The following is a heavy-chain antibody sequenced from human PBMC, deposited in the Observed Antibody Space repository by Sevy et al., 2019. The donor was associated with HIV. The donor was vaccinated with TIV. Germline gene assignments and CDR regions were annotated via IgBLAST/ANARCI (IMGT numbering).Heavy chain of an antibody. CDR3: ARLIGWANFDY. Sequence: GGSLRLSCEASGFTFNGYYMSWVRQAPGKGLEWISYITRRGDRMYYADSVQGRFTISRDNGQNSLFLQMNTLRPEDTAVYFCARLIGWANFDYWGQGALVTVSS. D-gene: IGHD2-15*01. CDR2: ITRRGDRM. CDR1: GFTFNGYY. J-gene: IGHJ4*02. V-gene: IGHV3-11*01.